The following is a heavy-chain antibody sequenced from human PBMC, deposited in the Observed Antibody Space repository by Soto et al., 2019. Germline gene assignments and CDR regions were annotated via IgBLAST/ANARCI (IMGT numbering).Heavy chain of an antibody. Sequence: PSETLSLTCTVSGGSISSSSYYWGWIRQPPGKGLEWIGSIYYSGSTYYNPSPKSRVTISVDTSKNQFSLKLSSVTAADTAVYYCARQQLVRYYYYYGMDVWGQGTTVTVSS. D-gene: IGHD6-6*01. J-gene: IGHJ6*02. V-gene: IGHV4-39*01. CDR1: GGSISSSSYY. CDR3: ARQQLVRYYYYYGMDV. CDR2: IYYSGST.